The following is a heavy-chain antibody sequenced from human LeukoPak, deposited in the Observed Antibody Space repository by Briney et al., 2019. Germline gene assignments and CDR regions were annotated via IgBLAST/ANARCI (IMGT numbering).Heavy chain of an antibody. D-gene: IGHD6-19*01. Sequence: GGSLRLSCAGSGFTFSDYYVSWIRQAPGKGLEWVSDLSSRGDIISYADSVKGRFTISRDNAKNSLYLQINSLRAEDTAVYYCARETVAGTFDYWGQGTLVTVSS. CDR2: LSSRGDII. V-gene: IGHV3-11*01. CDR3: ARETVAGTFDY. CDR1: GFTFSDYY. J-gene: IGHJ4*02.